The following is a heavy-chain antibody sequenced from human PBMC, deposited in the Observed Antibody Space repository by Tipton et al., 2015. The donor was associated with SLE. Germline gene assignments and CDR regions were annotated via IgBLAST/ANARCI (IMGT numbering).Heavy chain of an antibody. J-gene: IGHJ1*01. Sequence: SLRLSCAASGFTFSSYSMNWVRQAPGKGLEWVSSISSSSSYIYYADSVKGRFTISRDNAKNSLYLQMNSLRAEDTAVYYWARDLWGGIQGYFQHWGQGTLVTVSS. CDR1: GFTFSSYS. CDR2: ISSSSSYI. V-gene: IGHV3-21*03. D-gene: IGHD1-26*01. CDR3: ARDLWGGIQGYFQH.